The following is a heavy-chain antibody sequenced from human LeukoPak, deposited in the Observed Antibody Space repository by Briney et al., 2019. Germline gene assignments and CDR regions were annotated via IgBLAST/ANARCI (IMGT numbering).Heavy chain of an antibody. Sequence: PGGSLRLSCAASGFTFSSYWMSWVRQAPGKGLEWVANINQDGSEKYFVDSVKGRFTISRDNAKNSLYLQMNSLRAEDTAVYYRAREGAYRTSSPAGYWGQGTLVTVSS. CDR1: GFTFSSYW. CDR2: INQDGSEK. D-gene: IGHD6-6*01. CDR3: AREGAYRTSSPAGY. J-gene: IGHJ4*02. V-gene: IGHV3-7*01.